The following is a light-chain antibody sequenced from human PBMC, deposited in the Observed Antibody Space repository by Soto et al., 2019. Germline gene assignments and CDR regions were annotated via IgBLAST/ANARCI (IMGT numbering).Light chain of an antibody. CDR3: QQYDTSPHT. V-gene: IGKV3-20*01. CDR1: QSVSSSQ. Sequence: EIVLTQSPGTLSLSPGEIATLSCRASQSVSSSQVAGYQHKPGQAPRLLIYGASSRATGIPDRFSGVGSETDFTLTISRLEPEDFAVYYCQQYDTSPHTFGQGTKLEIK. CDR2: GAS. J-gene: IGKJ2*01.